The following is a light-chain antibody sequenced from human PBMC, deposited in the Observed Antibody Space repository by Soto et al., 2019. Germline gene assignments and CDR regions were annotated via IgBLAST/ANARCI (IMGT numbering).Light chain of an antibody. J-gene: IGKJ1*01. CDR1: QSIGDW. CDR2: KAS. V-gene: IGKV1-5*03. Sequence: DIQMTQSPSTLSASVGDRVSITCRASQSIGDWLAWYQQKPGKAPKLLTYKASNLQSGVPSRFRGSGSGTDFTLTISSLQPDDFATYYCHHYDSYSPTWTFGQGTNVHIK. CDR3: HHYDSYSPTWT.